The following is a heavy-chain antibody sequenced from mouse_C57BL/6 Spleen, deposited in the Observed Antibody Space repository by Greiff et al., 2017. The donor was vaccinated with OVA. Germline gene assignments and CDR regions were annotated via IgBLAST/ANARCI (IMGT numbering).Heavy chain of an antibody. CDR3: AIRERVYYSNYVRYFDV. CDR1: GFSITSGYD. CDR2: ISYSGST. V-gene: IGHV3-1*01. J-gene: IGHJ1*03. Sequence: EVQLVESGPGMVKPSQSLSLPCTVTGFSITSGYDWHWIRHFPGNKLEWVGSISYSGSTYYYPFLKSRISITHDTSKNHFFLKLNSVTTEDTATNYWAIRERVYYSNYVRYFDVWGTGTTVTVSS. D-gene: IGHD2-5*01.